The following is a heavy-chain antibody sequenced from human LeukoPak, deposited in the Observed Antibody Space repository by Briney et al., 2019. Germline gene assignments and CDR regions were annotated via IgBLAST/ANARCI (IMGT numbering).Heavy chain of an antibody. Sequence: PGGSLRLSCAASAFSLSAYNMNWVRQAPGQGLEWVSVISGSGDKTFYADSVKGRFTISRDNSKNTLYLQMNSLRAEDTAVYYCAKVPQVVGASPFDYWGQGTLVTVSS. D-gene: IGHD1-26*01. J-gene: IGHJ4*02. CDR2: ISGSGDKT. V-gene: IGHV3-23*01. CDR1: AFSLSAYN. CDR3: AKVPQVVGASPFDY.